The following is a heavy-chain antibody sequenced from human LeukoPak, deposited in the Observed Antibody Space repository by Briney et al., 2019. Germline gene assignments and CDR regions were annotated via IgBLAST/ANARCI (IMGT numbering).Heavy chain of an antibody. Sequence: SQILSLTCTVSGGSISSGGNYWSWIRQHPGKGLEWIGYIYYTGSTNNNPSLKSRITLSVDTSKNQFSLRLSSVTAADTAVYYCARRVGKYPTYYFDYWGQGTLVTVSS. CDR3: ARRVGKYPTYYFDY. CDR1: GGSISSGGNY. CDR2: IYYTGST. V-gene: IGHV4-31*03. J-gene: IGHJ4*02. D-gene: IGHD1-1*01.